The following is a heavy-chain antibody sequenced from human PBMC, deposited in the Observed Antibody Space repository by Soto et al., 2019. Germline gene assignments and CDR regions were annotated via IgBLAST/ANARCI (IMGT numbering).Heavy chain of an antibody. V-gene: IGHV1-69*12. CDR1: GGTFSSYA. D-gene: IGHD3-22*01. CDR3: ARGGYYDSSGSPWYFDY. Sequence: QVQLVQSGAEVKKPGSSVKVSCKASGGTFSSYAISWVRQAPGQGLEWMGGIIPIFGTANYAQKFQGRVTINADESTSTAYMELSSLRSEDTAVYYCARGGYYDSSGSPWYFDYWGQGTLVTVSS. CDR2: IIPIFGTA. J-gene: IGHJ4*02.